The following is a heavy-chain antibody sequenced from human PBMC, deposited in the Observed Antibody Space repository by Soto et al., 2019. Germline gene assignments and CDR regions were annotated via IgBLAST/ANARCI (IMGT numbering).Heavy chain of an antibody. D-gene: IGHD2-2*01. J-gene: IGHJ6*03. CDR1: GFTFSSYG. Sequence: PGGSLRLSCAASGFTFSSYGMHWVRQAPGKGLEWVAVIWYDGSNKYYADSVKGRFTISRDNSKNTLYLQMNSLRAEDTAVYYCAIEVGIVVVPAAIPLDYYYYMDVWGKGTTVTVSS. V-gene: IGHV3-33*01. CDR2: IWYDGSNK. CDR3: AIEVGIVVVPAAIPLDYYYYMDV.